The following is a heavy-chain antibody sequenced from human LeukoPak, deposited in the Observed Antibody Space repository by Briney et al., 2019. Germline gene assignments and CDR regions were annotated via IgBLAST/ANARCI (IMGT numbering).Heavy chain of an antibody. V-gene: IGHV3-21*01. J-gene: IGHJ4*02. CDR3: ARVSPVYSRSLDY. Sequence: GGSLRLSCAASGFTFSSYSMNWVRQAPGKGLEWVSSISSSSSYIYYADSVKGRFTISRDNAKNSLYLQMNSLRVEDTAVYYCARVSPVYSRSLDYWGQGILVTVSS. CDR2: ISSSSSYI. CDR1: GFTFSSYS. D-gene: IGHD6-13*01.